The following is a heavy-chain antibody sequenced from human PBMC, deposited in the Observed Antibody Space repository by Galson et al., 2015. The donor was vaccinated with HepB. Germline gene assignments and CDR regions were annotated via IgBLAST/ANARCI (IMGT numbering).Heavy chain of an antibody. Sequence: SLRLSCAASGFTFSSYAMSWVRQAPGKGLEWVPAISGSGGSTYYADSVKGRFTISRDNSKNTLYLQMNSLRAEDTAVYYCAKAGDRVYDSSARWGQGTLVTVSS. CDR1: GFTFSSYA. CDR3: AKAGDRVYDSSAR. CDR2: ISGSGGST. J-gene: IGHJ4*02. D-gene: IGHD3-22*01. V-gene: IGHV3-23*01.